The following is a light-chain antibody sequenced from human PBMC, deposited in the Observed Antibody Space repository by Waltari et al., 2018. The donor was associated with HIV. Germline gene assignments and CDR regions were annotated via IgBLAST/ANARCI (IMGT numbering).Light chain of an antibody. CDR2: AN. Sequence: QSVLTQPPSVSGAPGQRVTISCTGNGSNIGSPYDVHWYLPTPGSAPTLLRTANSRPSGGPERLSGSRSGSSASRAITALRVEDEGTYYCQSYDNDLNSPVFGGGTELTVL. CDR3: QSYDNDLNSPV. V-gene: IGLV1-40*01. CDR1: GSNIGSPYD. J-gene: IGLJ2*01.